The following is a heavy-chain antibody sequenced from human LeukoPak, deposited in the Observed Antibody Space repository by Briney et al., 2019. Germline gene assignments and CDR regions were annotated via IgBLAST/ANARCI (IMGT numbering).Heavy chain of an antibody. D-gene: IGHD1-26*01. V-gene: IGHV4-30-4*01. CDR1: GASISSGDYY. CDR2: IYYSGST. CDR3: ARSSGSYPHFDY. Sequence: SQTLSLTCTVSGASISSGDYYWSWIRQPPGKGLEWIGYIYYSGSTYYNPSLKSRVTISVDTSKNQFSLKLSSVTAADTAVYYCARSSGSYPHFDYWGQGTLVTVSS. J-gene: IGHJ4*02.